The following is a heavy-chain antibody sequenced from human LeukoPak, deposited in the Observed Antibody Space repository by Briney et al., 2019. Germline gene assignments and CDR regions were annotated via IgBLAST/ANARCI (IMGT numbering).Heavy chain of an antibody. CDR3: XXTHPQHYYFDY. CDR1: GFSFSSYS. D-gene: IGHD5-18*01. CDR2: ISSTSSYI. Sequence: GGSLRLSCAASGFSFSSYSMNWVRQAPGKGLEWVSSISSTSSYIYYADSVKGRFTISRDNAKNSLYLQMNSLRAEDTAVYRCXXTHPQHYYFDYWGQGTLVTVSS. V-gene: IGHV3-21*01. J-gene: IGHJ4*02.